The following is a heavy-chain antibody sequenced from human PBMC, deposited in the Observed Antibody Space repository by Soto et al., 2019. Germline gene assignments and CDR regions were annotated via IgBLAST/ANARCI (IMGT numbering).Heavy chain of an antibody. Sequence: EVQLVESGGGLVQPGGSLRLSCAASGLTVSSNYMSWVRQAPGKGLEWVSVIYSGGSTYYADSVKGRFTISRHNSKNTLYLQMNSLRAEDTAVYYCARGPAYSSGWYSGDYFDYWGQGTLVTVSS. V-gene: IGHV3-53*04. CDR1: GLTVSSNY. CDR2: IYSGGST. D-gene: IGHD6-19*01. J-gene: IGHJ4*02. CDR3: ARGPAYSSGWYSGDYFDY.